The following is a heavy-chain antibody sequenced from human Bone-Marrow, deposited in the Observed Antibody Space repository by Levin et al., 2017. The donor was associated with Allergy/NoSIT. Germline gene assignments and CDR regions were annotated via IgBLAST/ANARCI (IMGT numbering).Heavy chain of an antibody. CDR2: ISSDGSDT. J-gene: IGHJ4*02. V-gene: IGHV3-74*01. CDR1: GFTFSSDW. Sequence: GGSLRLSCAASGFTFSSDWMHWVRQVPGKGPVWVSRISSDGSDTLYADSVKGRFTISRDNAKNTLYLQMNSLRAEDTAVYYCARDPSFDQTIAFDYWGQGTLVTVSS. CDR3: ARDPSFDQTIAFDY. D-gene: IGHD4/OR15-4a*01.